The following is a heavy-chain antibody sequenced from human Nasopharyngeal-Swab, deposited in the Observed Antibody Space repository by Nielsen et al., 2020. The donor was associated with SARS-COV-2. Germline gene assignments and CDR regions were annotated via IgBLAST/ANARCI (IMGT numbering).Heavy chain of an antibody. D-gene: IGHD3-22*01. CDR2: IVVGSGNT. CDR3: ARGRWDDSSGYYYPRGRYSWFDP. CDR1: GFTFTSSA. V-gene: IGHV1-58*01. J-gene: IGHJ5*02. Sequence: SVKVSCKASGFTFTSSAVQWVRQARGQRLEWIGWIVVGSGNTNYAQKFQGRVTITADKSTSTAYMELSSLRSEDTAVYYCARGRWDDSSGYYYPRGRYSWFDPWGQGTLVTVSS.